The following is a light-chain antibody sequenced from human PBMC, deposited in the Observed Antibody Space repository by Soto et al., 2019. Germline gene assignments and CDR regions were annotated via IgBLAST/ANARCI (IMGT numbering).Light chain of an antibody. CDR1: QSISSW. V-gene: IGKV1-5*01. Sequence: DIQMTQSPSTLSASVGDRVTITCRASQSISSWLAWYQQKPGKAPKLLIYDASSLESGVPSRFSGSGSGTEFTLTISSLQPDDFAPYYCQQYTSFXTFGQGTKVDIK. CDR2: DAS. J-gene: IGKJ1*01. CDR3: QQYTSFXT.